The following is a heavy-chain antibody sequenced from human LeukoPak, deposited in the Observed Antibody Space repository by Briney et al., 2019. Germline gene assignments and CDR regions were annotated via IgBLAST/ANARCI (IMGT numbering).Heavy chain of an antibody. CDR3: SRNADHDW. CDR1: GFTFSNAW. J-gene: IGHJ4*02. Sequence: PGGSLRLSCAASGFTFSNAWMNWVRQTPGKGLEWVARIKRQTEGWTTDYAAPMKGRFTISRDDSKSTLYLQMNSLETEDTAVYYCSRNADHDWWGQGTLVTVSS. D-gene: IGHD1-14*01. CDR2: IKRQTEGWTT. V-gene: IGHV3-15*01.